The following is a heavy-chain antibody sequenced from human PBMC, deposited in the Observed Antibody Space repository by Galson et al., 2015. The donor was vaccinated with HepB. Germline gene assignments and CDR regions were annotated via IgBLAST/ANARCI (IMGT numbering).Heavy chain of an antibody. V-gene: IGHV3-30*18. D-gene: IGHD2-2*02. CDR2: ISYDGSNK. CDR1: GFTFSSYG. J-gene: IGHJ6*02. Sequence: SLRLSCAASGFTFSSYGMHWVRQAPGKGLEWVAVISYDGSNKYYADSVKGRFTISRDNSKNTLYLQMNSLRAEDTAVYYCAKDRRGYCSSTSCYRAGDYWGQGTLVTVSSGSYPSRPYGMDVWGQGTTVTVSS. CDR3: AKDRRGYCSSTSCYRAGDYWGQGTLVTVSSGSYPSRPYGMDV.